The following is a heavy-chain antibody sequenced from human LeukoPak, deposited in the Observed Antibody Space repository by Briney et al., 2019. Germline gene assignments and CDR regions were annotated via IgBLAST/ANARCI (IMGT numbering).Heavy chain of an antibody. J-gene: IGHJ4*02. CDR1: GFTFSSYA. CDR2: ISGSGGST. D-gene: IGHD3-22*01. CDR3: AKDLYYYDTSRDFLDY. Sequence: GGSLRLSCAASGFTFSSYAMSWDRQAPGKGLEWVSAISGSGGSTYYADSVKGRFTISRDNSKNTLYLQMNSLRAEDTAVYYCAKDLYYYDTSRDFLDYWGQGTLVTVSS. V-gene: IGHV3-23*01.